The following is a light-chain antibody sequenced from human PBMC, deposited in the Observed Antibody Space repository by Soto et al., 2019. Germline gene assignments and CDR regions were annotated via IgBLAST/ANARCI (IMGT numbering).Light chain of an antibody. CDR3: QQSYSTPYA. J-gene: IGKJ2*01. V-gene: IGKV1-39*01. CDR2: AAS. CDR1: QSISSY. Sequence: DIQMTQSPSSLSASVGDRVTITCRASQSISSYLNWYQQKPGKAPKLLNSAASSLQSWVPSRFSASGSGTDLTLTISSLQPEDFATYYWQQSYSTPYAFGQGTKLEIK.